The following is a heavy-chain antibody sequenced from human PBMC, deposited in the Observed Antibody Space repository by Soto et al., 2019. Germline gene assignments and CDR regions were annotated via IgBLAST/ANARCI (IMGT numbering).Heavy chain of an antibody. CDR2: ISGIGGST. J-gene: IGHJ4*02. CDR3: ARGSSGYISSWYYFDY. CDR1: GFTFTDYA. D-gene: IGHD6-13*01. Sequence: EVQLLESGGGLVQPEGSLRLSCAASGFTFTDYALSWVRQAPGKGLEWVATISGIGGSTYLADSVKGRLSISRDNSKNTVSLLMNSLRAEDTAVYFCARGSSGYISSWYYFDYWGRGTLVTVSS. V-gene: IGHV3-23*01.